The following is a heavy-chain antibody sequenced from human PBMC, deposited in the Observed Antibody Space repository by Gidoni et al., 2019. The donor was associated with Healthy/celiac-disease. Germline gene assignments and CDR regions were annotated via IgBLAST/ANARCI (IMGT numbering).Heavy chain of an antibody. CDR3: ASGPRARKPNYAFDI. CDR2: ISSSSSTI. V-gene: IGHV3-48*02. CDR1: GFTFSSYS. Sequence: EVQLVESGGGLVQPGGSLRLSCAASGFTFSSYSMNWVRQAPGKGLEWVSYISSSSSTIYYADSVKGRFTISRDNAKNSLYLQMNSLRDEDTAVYYCASGPRARKPNYAFDIWGQGTMVTVSS. J-gene: IGHJ3*02. D-gene: IGHD1-7*01.